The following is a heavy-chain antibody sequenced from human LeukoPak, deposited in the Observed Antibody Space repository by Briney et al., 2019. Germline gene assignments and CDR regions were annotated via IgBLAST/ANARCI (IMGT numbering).Heavy chain of an antibody. CDR2: ISGSGGST. Sequence: GGSLRLSCAASGFTFISYAMSWVRQAPGKGLEWVSAISGSGGSTYYADSVKGRFTISRDNSKNTLYLQMNSLRAEDTAVYYCAKDWWRGKQWPDYLDAFDIWGQGTMVTVSS. V-gene: IGHV3-23*01. J-gene: IGHJ3*02. D-gene: IGHD6-19*01. CDR1: GFTFISYA. CDR3: AKDWWRGKQWPDYLDAFDI.